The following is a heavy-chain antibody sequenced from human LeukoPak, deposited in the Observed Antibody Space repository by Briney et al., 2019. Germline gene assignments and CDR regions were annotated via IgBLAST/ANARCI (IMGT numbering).Heavy chain of an antibody. D-gene: IGHD6-19*01. CDR2: ISVSVDIT. Sequence: GGSLRLSCAASGFSFSPYWMSWVRQAPGKGLEWVSGISVSVDITYYADSVKGRFTISRDNSKNTLYLQLNSLRADDTAVYYCAKEAGNGWSYFDYWGQGTLVTVSS. CDR1: GFSFSPYW. CDR3: AKEAGNGWSYFDY. J-gene: IGHJ4*02. V-gene: IGHV3-23*01.